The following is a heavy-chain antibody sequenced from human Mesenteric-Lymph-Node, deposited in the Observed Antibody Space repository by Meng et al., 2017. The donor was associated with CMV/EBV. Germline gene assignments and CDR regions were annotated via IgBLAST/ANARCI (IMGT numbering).Heavy chain of an antibody. CDR2: MNPNTGGT. CDR1: GYAFTGYY. V-gene: IGHV1-2*02. CDR3: ARGGPYKEYFQE. J-gene: IGHJ1*01. Sequence: ASVKVSCKASGYAFTGYYLHWVRQAPGQGLEWMGWMNPNTGGTDYAQRFQGRVTMTRDTSISTAYMELSRLRSDDTAVYYCARGGPYKEYFQEWGQGTLVTVSS. D-gene: IGHD1-14*01.